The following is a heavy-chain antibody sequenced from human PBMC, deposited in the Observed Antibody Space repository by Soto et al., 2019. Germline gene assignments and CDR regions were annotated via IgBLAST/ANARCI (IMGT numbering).Heavy chain of an antibody. CDR3: ARGVVPDFWSGYESGNWFDP. V-gene: IGHV1-69*13. CDR2: ITPIFGTA. D-gene: IGHD3-3*01. CDR1: GRTFSSCA. Sequence: SVKVSCKASGRTFSSCAISWVRQAPGQGLEWMGGITPIFGTANYAQKFQGRVTITADESTSTAYMELGSLRSEDTAVYYCARGVVPDFWSGYESGNWFDPWGQGTLVTVSS. J-gene: IGHJ5*02.